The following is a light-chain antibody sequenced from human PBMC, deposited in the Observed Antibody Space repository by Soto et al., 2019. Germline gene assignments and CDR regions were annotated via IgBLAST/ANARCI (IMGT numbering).Light chain of an antibody. V-gene: IGLV2-23*01. CDR3: ATWDDSLNVV. Sequence: QSALTQPASVSGSPGQSITISCTGTSSDVGSYTLVSWYQQHPGEAPKLIIYEGSKRPSGVSNRFSGSKSVNTASLTISGLRAEDEADYYCATWDDSLNVVFGGVTKLTVL. J-gene: IGLJ2*01. CDR1: SSDVGSYTL. CDR2: EGS.